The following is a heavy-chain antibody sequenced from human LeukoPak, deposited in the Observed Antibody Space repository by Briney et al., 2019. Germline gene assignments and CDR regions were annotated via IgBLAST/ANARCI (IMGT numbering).Heavy chain of an antibody. CDR3: ARDSLRYFDWPSDGGMDV. J-gene: IGHJ6*02. CDR1: GGSISSGSYY. D-gene: IGHD3-9*01. Sequence: SETLSLTCTVPGGSISSGSYYWSWIRQPAGKGLEWIGRIYTRGSTNYNPSLKSRVTISVDTSKNQFSLKLSSVTAADTAVYYCARDSLRYFDWPSDGGMDVWGQGTTVTVSS. CDR2: IYTRGST. V-gene: IGHV4-61*02.